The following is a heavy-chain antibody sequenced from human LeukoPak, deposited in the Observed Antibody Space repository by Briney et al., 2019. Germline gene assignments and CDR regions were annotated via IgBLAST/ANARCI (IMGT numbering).Heavy chain of an antibody. CDR3: ARGGSSPTNTYYFDY. D-gene: IGHD2-15*01. J-gene: IGHJ4*02. Sequence: GASVKVSCKASGYTFTGYYMHWVRQAPGQGLEWMGRINPNSGGTNYAQKFQGRVTMTRDTSISTAYMELSRLRSDDTAVYYCARGGSSPTNTYYFDYWGQGTLVTVSS. CDR1: GYTFTGYY. CDR2: INPNSGGT. V-gene: IGHV1-2*06.